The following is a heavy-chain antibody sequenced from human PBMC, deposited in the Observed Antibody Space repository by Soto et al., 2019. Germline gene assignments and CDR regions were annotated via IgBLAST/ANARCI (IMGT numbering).Heavy chain of an antibody. J-gene: IGHJ5*02. Sequence: SETLPLTCTVSGGSISSESYFWGWVRQPSGKGLEWVGTISYSGSPFFNPSLKGRATLSVDTSKNQFSLRLSAVTAADSAVYFCAALLGHCSGGTCFFRWFDPWGQGSLVTVSS. CDR1: GGSISSESYF. D-gene: IGHD2-15*01. CDR3: AALLGHCSGGTCFFRWFDP. V-gene: IGHV4-39*01. CDR2: ISYSGSP.